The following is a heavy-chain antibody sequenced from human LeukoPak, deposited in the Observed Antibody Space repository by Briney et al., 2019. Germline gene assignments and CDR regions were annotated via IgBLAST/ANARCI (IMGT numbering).Heavy chain of an antibody. V-gene: IGHV3-23*01. CDR3: ILAAAGTEFDS. CDR1: GFTLSSYA. Sequence: GVSLRLSCAASGFTLSSYAMSWVRQAPGKGLEWVSAISGSSRSTYYADSVKGRFTISRDNAKNTLYLQMSSLRAEDTAVYYCILAAAGTEFDSWGQGSLVTVS. D-gene: IGHD6-13*01. CDR2: ISGSSRST. J-gene: IGHJ4*02.